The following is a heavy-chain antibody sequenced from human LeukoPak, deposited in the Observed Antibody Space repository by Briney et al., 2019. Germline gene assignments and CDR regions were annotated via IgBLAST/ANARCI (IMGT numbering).Heavy chain of an antibody. J-gene: IGHJ4*02. Sequence: GGSLRLSCAASGFTFSTSAMSWVRQAPGKGLVWVSGIIGSGGNTYYADSVKGRFTISRDNSDNTLSLQMNSLRAEDTAVYYCAKRSLDWFFDYWGQGTLVTVSS. CDR2: IIGSGGNT. D-gene: IGHD3/OR15-3a*01. CDR1: GFTFSTSA. V-gene: IGHV3-23*01. CDR3: AKRSLDWFFDY.